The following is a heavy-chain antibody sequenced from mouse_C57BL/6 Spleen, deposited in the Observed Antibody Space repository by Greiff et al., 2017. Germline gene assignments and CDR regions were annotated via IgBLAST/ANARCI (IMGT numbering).Heavy chain of an antibody. D-gene: IGHD1-1*01. V-gene: IGHV1-82*01. CDR2: IYPGDGDT. CDR3: AQNYYGSSYGDY. J-gene: IGHJ2*01. Sequence: VKLMESGPELVKPGASVKISCKASGYAFSSSWMNWVKQRPGKGLEWIGRIYPGDGDTNYNGKFKGKATLTADKSSSTAYMQLSSLTSEDSAVYFCAQNYYGSSYGDYWGQGTTLTVSS. CDR1: GYAFSSSW.